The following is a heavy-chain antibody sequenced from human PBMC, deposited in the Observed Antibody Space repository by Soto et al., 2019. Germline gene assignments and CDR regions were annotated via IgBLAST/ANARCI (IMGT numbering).Heavy chain of an antibody. CDR1: GGSISSGGYY. J-gene: IGHJ6*03. D-gene: IGHD3-3*01. V-gene: IGHV4-31*03. Sequence: PSDTLSLTCTVSGGSISSGGYYWSWIRQHTGKGLEGIGYIYHSGSTYYNPSLKSRVTISVDTSKNQFSLKLSSVTAADTAVYYCARGRYDFWSGYYPKTMRYYYMDVWGKGTTVNVSS. CDR3: ARGRYDFWSGYYPKTMRYYYMDV. CDR2: IYHSGST.